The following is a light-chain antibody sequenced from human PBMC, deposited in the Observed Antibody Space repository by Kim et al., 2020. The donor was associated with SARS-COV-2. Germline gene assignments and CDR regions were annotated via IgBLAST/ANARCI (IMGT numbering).Light chain of an antibody. J-gene: IGKJ4*01. CDR2: GAS. CDR1: QSVSNN. CDR3: LQYNNWPPLT. Sequence: SPGERATLSCWASQSVSNNLAWYQQKPGQAPRLLIYGASTRATGIPARFSGSGSGTEFTLTISSLQSEDFAVYYCLQYNNWPPLTFGGGTKAEIK. V-gene: IGKV3-15*01.